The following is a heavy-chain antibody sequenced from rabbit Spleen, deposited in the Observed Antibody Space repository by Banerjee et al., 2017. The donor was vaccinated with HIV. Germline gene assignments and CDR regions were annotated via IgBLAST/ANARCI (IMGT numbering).Heavy chain of an antibody. D-gene: IGHD4-2*01. Sequence: QEQLVESGGGLVKPEGSLTLTCKASGVSLNDKDVMCWVRQAPGKGLEWIGCIAGSSSGFTYSATWAKGRFTISKTSSTTVTLQMTSLTVADTATYFCARSRNRDVEFSLWGPGTLVTVS. V-gene: IGHV1S45*01. CDR1: GVSLNDKDV. CDR2: IAGSSSGFT. CDR3: ARSRNRDVEFSL. J-gene: IGHJ4*01.